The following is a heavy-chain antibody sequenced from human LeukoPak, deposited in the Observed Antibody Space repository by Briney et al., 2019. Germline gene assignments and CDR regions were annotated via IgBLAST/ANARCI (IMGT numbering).Heavy chain of an antibody. CDR1: GFTFSSYG. CDR3: ARGPLAAAGPYYFDY. V-gene: IGHV3-73*01. CDR2: IRSKANSYAT. Sequence: PGGSLRLSCAASGFTFSSYGMHWVRQASGKGLEWVGRIRSKANSYATAYAASVKGRFTISRDNSKNTLYLQMGSLRAEDMAVYYCARGPLAAAGPYYFDYWGQGTLVTVSS. J-gene: IGHJ4*02. D-gene: IGHD6-13*01.